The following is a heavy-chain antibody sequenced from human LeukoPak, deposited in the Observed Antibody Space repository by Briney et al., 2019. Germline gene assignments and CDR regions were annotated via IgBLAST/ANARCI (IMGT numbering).Heavy chain of an antibody. Sequence: PSETLSLTCTVSGGSVSSGSYYWSWFRQPPGKGLEWIGYIYHSGSTYYNPSLKSRVTISVDRSKNQYSLKLSSVTAADTAVYYCARVNDGWAFDYWGQGTLVTVSS. J-gene: IGHJ4*02. CDR3: ARVNDGWAFDY. CDR1: GGSVSSGSYY. D-gene: IGHD1-1*01. V-gene: IGHV4-30-2*01. CDR2: IYHSGST.